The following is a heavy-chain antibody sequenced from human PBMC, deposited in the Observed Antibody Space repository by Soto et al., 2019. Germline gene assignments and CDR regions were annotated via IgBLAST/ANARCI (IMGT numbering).Heavy chain of an antibody. V-gene: IGHV1-18*01. CDR2: VSAYNRNT. CDR1: GYTFSNYG. J-gene: IGHJ4*02. Sequence: GPEVKKPGASVKVSCKGSGYTFSNYGVTWVRQAPGQGLERLGWVSAYNRNTDYAQKFEDRATMTIDTSTNTAYLELRGLTHDDTAVYYCARERRWDPLLYWGQGTL. D-gene: IGHD1-26*01. CDR3: ARERRWDPLLY.